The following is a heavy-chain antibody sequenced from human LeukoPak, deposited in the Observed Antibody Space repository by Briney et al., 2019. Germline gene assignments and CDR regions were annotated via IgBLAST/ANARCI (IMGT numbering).Heavy chain of an antibody. Sequence: GRSLRLSCAASGFTFDDYAMHWVRQAPGKGLEWVSNINWNSGSIGYADSVKGRFTISRDNAKNSLYLQMNSLRVEDTAVYYCAREASYSSSWATFDNWGQGTLVTV. CDR1: GFTFDDYA. D-gene: IGHD6-13*01. CDR3: AREASYSSSWATFDN. V-gene: IGHV3-9*01. J-gene: IGHJ4*02. CDR2: INWNSGSI.